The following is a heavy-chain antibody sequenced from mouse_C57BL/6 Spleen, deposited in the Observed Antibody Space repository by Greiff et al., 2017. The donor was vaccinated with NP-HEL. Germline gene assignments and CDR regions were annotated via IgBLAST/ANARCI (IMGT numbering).Heavy chain of an antibody. J-gene: IGHJ3*01. V-gene: IGHV1-69*01. Sequence: QVQLQQPGAELVMPGASVKLSCKASGYTFTSYWMHWVKQRPGQGLEWIGEIDPSDSYTNYNQKFKGKSTLTVDKSSSTAYIQLSSLTSEDSAVYYCARIYYGNYEAWFAYWGQGTLVTVSA. CDR3: ARIYYGNYEAWFAY. D-gene: IGHD2-1*01. CDR1: GYTFTSYW. CDR2: IDPSDSYT.